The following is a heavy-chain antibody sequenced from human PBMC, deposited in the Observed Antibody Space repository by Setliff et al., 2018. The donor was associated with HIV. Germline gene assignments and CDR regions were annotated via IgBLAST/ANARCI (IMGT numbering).Heavy chain of an antibody. Sequence: SVKVSCKASGYTFTSYFMHWVRQALGQGLEWMGGIIPIFGTADYAQKFQGRVTITADESTRTAYMELSSLRSEDTAVYYCALRGGPYYYYYMDVWGKGTTVTVSS. CDR1: GYTFTSYF. CDR2: IIPIFGTA. CDR3: ALRGGPYYYYYMDV. J-gene: IGHJ6*03. D-gene: IGHD3-10*01. V-gene: IGHV1-69*13.